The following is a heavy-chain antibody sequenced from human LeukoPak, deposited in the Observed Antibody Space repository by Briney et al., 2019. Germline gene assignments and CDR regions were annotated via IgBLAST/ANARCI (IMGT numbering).Heavy chain of an antibody. V-gene: IGHV4-34*01. Sequence: NASETLSLTCAVYGGSFSGYYWSWIRQPPGKGLEWIGEINHSGSTNYNPSRKSRVTISVDTSKNQFSLKLSSVTAADTAVYYCARYGFGKDYYYYSYMDVWGKGTTVTVSS. D-gene: IGHD3-10*01. CDR1: GGSFSGYY. CDR3: ARYGFGKDYYYYSYMDV. J-gene: IGHJ6*03. CDR2: INHSGST.